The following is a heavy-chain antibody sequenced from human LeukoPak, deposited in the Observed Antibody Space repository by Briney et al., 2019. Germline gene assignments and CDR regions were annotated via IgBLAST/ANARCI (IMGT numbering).Heavy chain of an antibody. CDR2: IRYDGTNK. CDR3: AKDRLEGIAAAGTGAYYFDY. Sequence: GSLRLSCAASGFTFSSYGMHWVRQAPGKGLEWVAFIRYDGTNKYYADSVKGRFTISRDNSKNTLYLQMNSLRAEDTAVYYCAKDRLEGIAAAGTGAYYFDYWGQGTLVTVSS. V-gene: IGHV3-30*02. D-gene: IGHD6-13*01. CDR1: GFTFSSYG. J-gene: IGHJ4*02.